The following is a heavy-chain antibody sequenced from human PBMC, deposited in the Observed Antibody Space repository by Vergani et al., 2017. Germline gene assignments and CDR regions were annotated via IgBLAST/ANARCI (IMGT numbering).Heavy chain of an antibody. D-gene: IGHD2-15*01. J-gene: IGHJ5*02. Sequence: QLQLQESGSGLVKPSQTLSLTCAVSGGSISSGGYSWSWIRQPPGKGLEWIGEINHSGSTNYNPSLKSRVTISVDTSKNQFSLKLSSVTAADTAVYYCARTHCSGGSCYWFDPWGQGTLVTVSS. CDR1: GGSISSGGYS. CDR3: ARTHCSGGSCYWFDP. CDR2: INHSGST. V-gene: IGHV4-30-2*01.